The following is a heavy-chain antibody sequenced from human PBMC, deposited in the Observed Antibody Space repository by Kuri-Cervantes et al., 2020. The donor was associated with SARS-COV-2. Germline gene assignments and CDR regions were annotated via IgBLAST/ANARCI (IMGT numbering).Heavy chain of an antibody. V-gene: IGHV1-2*06. Sequence: ASVKVSCKASGYTFTGYYMHWVRQAPGQGLEWMGRINPNSGGTNYAQKFQGRVTMTRDTSISTAYMELSSLRSEDTAVYYCARDVFPAYYYDSSGPTPGMWWGQGTLVTVSS. J-gene: IGHJ4*02. CDR3: ARDVFPAYYYDSSGPTPGMW. CDR2: INPNSGGT. D-gene: IGHD3-22*01. CDR1: GYTFTGYY.